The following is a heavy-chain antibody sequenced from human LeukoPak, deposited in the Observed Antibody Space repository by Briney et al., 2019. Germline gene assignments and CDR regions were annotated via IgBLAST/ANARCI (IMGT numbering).Heavy chain of an antibody. CDR2: INPSGGST. V-gene: IGHV1-46*01. D-gene: IGHD2-15*01. J-gene: IGHJ5*02. CDR1: GYTFTSYY. CDR3: ARGYCSGGSCYKTLDP. Sequence: ASVKVSCKASGYTFTSYYMHWVRQAPGQGLEWMGIINPSGGSTSYAQKFQGRVTMTRDMSTSTVYMELSSPRSEDTAVYYCARGYCSGGSCYKTLDPWGQGTLVTVSS.